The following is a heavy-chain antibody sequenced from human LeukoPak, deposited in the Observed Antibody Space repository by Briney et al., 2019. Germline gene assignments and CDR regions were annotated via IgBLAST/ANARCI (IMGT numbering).Heavy chain of an antibody. V-gene: IGHV1-69*01. CDR1: GGTFSSYA. Sequence: ASVKVSCKASGGTFSSYAISWVRQAPGQGLEWMGGIIPIFGTANYAQKFQGRVTITADESTSTAYMELSSLRSEDTAVYYCARDSKGYYDFWSGYPRSSSYYYYMDVWGKGTTVTVSS. CDR3: ARDSKGYYDFWSGYPRSSSYYYYMDV. J-gene: IGHJ6*03. CDR2: IIPIFGTA. D-gene: IGHD3-3*01.